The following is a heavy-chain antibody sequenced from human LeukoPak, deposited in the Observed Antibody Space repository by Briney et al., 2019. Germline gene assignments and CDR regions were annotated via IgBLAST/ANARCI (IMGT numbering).Heavy chain of an antibody. D-gene: IGHD4-17*01. CDR1: GFTFSSYW. CDR3: ARRSVTTFDY. J-gene: IGHJ4*02. Sequence: AGGSLRLFCAASGFTFSSYWMHWVRQAPGKGLVWVSRINSDGSSTNYADSVKGRFTISRDNAKNTLHLQMNSLRADDTAVYYCARRSVTTFDYWGQGTLVTVSS. CDR2: INSDGSST. V-gene: IGHV3-74*01.